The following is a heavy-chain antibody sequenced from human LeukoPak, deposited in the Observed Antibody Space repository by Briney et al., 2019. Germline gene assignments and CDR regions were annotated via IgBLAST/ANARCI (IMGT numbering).Heavy chain of an antibody. V-gene: IGHV3-30*02. Sequence: GGSLRLSCAASGFTFSSYAMSWVRQAPGKGLEWVAFIRFDGSNKYYAGFVRGRFIMSRDNSKNTLYLQMNRLRAEDTAMYYCEKDRGGPFYYYMDVWGKGTTVTVSS. D-gene: IGHD3-16*01. CDR3: EKDRGGPFYYYMDV. CDR2: IRFDGSNK. CDR1: GFTFSSYA. J-gene: IGHJ6*03.